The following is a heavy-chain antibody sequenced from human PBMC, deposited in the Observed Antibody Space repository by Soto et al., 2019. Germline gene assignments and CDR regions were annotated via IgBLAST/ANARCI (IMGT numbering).Heavy chain of an antibody. V-gene: IGHV1-69*18. CDR2: IIPLFST. CDR1: GDTFRNYA. Sequence: QVQLVQSGAEVKKPGSSVKVSCKASGDTFRNYACTWVRQAPGQGLEWMGTIIPLFSTRYAQKFQGRVTMTADETTSTVYMDLSRLKSDDTAVYYCAMDPGIAVVGRGTSFEHWGQGTLVTVSS. J-gene: IGHJ4*02. D-gene: IGHD6-19*01. CDR3: AMDPGIAVVGRGTSFEH.